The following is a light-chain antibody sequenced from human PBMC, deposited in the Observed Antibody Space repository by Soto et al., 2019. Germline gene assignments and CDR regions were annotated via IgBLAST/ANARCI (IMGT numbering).Light chain of an antibody. Sequence: QSVLTQPPSASGTPGQRVTISCSGSSSNIGSNTVNWYQHLPGTAPKLLIYSNNQRPSGGPDRFSGSKPGTSASLAISGLQSEDEADYYCAAWDDSLNGWVFGGGTKLTVL. CDR3: AAWDDSLNGWV. V-gene: IGLV1-44*01. CDR2: SNN. CDR1: SSNIGSNT. J-gene: IGLJ3*02.